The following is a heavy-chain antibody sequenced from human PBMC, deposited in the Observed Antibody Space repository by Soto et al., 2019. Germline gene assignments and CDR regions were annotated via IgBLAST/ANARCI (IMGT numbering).Heavy chain of an antibody. CDR2: ISSSGSTI. D-gene: IGHD3-16*02. V-gene: IGHV3-11*01. CDR1: GFTFSDYY. Sequence: GGSLRLSCAASGFTFSDYYMSWIRQAPGKGLEWVSYISSSGSTIYYADSVKGRFTISRDNAKNSLYLQMNSLRAEDTAVYYCASSSVMITFGGVIVIRDDAFDIWGQGTMVTVSS. J-gene: IGHJ3*02. CDR3: ASSSVMITFGGVIVIRDDAFDI.